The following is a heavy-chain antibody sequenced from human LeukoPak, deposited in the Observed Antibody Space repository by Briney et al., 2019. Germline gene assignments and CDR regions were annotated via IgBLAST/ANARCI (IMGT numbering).Heavy chain of an antibody. CDR2: IWHDGNYK. Sequence: GGSLRLSCVASGLTFSDYNMHWVRQAPGKGLEWVAVIWHDGNYKYYVDSVKGRFTISRDNSKNTVYLQMNSLGAEDTAVYSCARDSDYYDSSAYSFRGGLHYDFRGRGTLVTVSS. J-gene: IGHJ4*02. CDR3: ARDSDYYDSSAYSFRGGLHYDF. CDR1: GLTFSDYN. D-gene: IGHD3-22*01. V-gene: IGHV3-33*01.